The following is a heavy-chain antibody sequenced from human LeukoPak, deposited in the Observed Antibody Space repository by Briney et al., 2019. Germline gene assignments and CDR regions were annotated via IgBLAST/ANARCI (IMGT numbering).Heavy chain of an antibody. D-gene: IGHD6-19*01. CDR1: GFTFSSYS. V-gene: IGHV3-21*01. Sequence: GGSLRLSCAASGFTFSSYSMNWVRQAPGKGLEWVSSISSSSSYIYYADSVKGRFTISRDNAKNSLYLQMNSLRAEDTAVYYCATTLNSSGWPGGGYYFDYWGQGTLVTVSS. CDR3: ATTLNSSGWPGGGYYFDY. J-gene: IGHJ4*02. CDR2: ISSSSSYI.